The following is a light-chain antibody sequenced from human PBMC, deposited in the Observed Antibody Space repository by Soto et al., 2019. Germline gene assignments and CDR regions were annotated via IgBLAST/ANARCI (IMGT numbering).Light chain of an antibody. CDR1: QSINTW. J-gene: IGKJ1*01. CDR3: QQYKNYSRT. V-gene: IGKV1-5*03. CDR2: EGS. Sequence: DIQMTQSPSTLSASVGDRITITCRASQSINTWLAWYQQKPGEAPKLLIYEGSTSERGVPSRFSGSGSGTEFTLTISRLQPDDFATFYCQQYKNYSRTFGQGTKVEVK.